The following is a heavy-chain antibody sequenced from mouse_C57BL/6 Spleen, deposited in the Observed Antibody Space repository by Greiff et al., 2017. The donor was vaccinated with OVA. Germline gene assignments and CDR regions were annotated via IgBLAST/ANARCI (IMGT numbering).Heavy chain of an antibody. CDR2: ISSGGSYT. CDR3: ASPYDYDAYYYAMDY. V-gene: IGHV5-6*01. J-gene: IGHJ4*01. CDR1: GFTFSSYG. D-gene: IGHD2-4*01. Sequence: EVKLMESGGDLVKPGGSLKLSCAASGFTFSSYGMSWVRQTPDKRLEWVATISSGGSYTYYPDSVKGRFTISRDNAKNTLYLQMSSLKSEDTAMYYCASPYDYDAYYYAMDYWGQGTSVTVSS.